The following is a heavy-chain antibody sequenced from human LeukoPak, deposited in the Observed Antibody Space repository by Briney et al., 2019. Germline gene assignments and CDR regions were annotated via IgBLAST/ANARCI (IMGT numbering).Heavy chain of an antibody. J-gene: IGHJ4*02. D-gene: IGHD3-22*01. CDR1: GFTFSSYS. V-gene: IGHV3-21*01. CDR3: ARDDSSGPTLDY. CDR2: ISSSSSYI. Sequence: GGSLRLSCEASGFTFSSYSMNWVRQAPGKGLEWVSSISSSSSYIYYADSVKGRFTISRDNAKNSLYLQMNSLRAEDTAVYYCARDDSSGPTLDYWGQGTLVTVSS.